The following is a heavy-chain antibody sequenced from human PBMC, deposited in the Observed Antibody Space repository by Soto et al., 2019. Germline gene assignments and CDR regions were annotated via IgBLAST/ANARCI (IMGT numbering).Heavy chain of an antibody. J-gene: IGHJ6*02. CDR3: AREETTTPKPPGDYYYGMDV. D-gene: IGHD4-4*01. V-gene: IGHV3-21*01. CDR2: ISSSSSYI. Sequence: EVQLVESGGGLVKPGGSLRLSCAASGFTFSSYSMNWVRQAPGKGLEWVSSISSSSSYIYYADSVKGRFTISRDNAKNSLYLQMNSLRAEDTAVYYCAREETTTPKPPGDYYYGMDVWGQGTTVTVSS. CDR1: GFTFSSYS.